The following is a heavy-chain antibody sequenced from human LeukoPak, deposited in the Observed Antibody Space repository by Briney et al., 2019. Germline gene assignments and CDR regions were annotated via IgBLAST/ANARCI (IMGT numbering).Heavy chain of an antibody. V-gene: IGHV4-34*01. Sequence: SETLSLTCAVYGGAFSGYYWSWIRQPPGKGLEWIGEINHSGSTNYNPSLTSRVTISVDTSKNQFSLKLSSVTAADTAVYYCARGGIVVVPAASYYFDYWGQGTLVTVSS. CDR1: GGAFSGYY. CDR3: ARGGIVVVPAASYYFDY. D-gene: IGHD2-2*01. J-gene: IGHJ4*02. CDR2: INHSGST.